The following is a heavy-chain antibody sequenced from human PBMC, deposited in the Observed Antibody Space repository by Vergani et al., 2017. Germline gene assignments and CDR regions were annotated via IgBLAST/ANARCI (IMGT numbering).Heavy chain of an antibody. Sequence: QVQLQESGPGLVKPSQTLSLTCTVSGGSISSGGYYWSWIRQHPGKGLEWIGYLYYSGSTYYNPSLKSRVTISVDTPKNQVSLKLSAVTAADTAVYYCARVPRFLGGTGGHFDYWGQGTLVTVSS. CDR3: ARVPRFLGGTGGHFDY. CDR2: LYYSGST. V-gene: IGHV4-31*03. CDR1: GGSISSGGYY. D-gene: IGHD2-15*01. J-gene: IGHJ4*02.